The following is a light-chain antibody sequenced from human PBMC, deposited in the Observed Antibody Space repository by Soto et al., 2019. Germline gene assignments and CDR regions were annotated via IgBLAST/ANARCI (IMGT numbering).Light chain of an antibody. CDR3: KKYNNWQLN. J-gene: IGKJ4*01. CDR1: QSVSSN. V-gene: IGKV3-15*01. Sequence: ELVIEASAANQSCAPVERAQIYGRASQSVSSNLAWYKQKHGQAPRIIIYGGYTRATGIKDRFSGSGSGKEFTITIRSLQSEDFAVYYCKKYNNWQLNVGGRNK. CDR2: GGY.